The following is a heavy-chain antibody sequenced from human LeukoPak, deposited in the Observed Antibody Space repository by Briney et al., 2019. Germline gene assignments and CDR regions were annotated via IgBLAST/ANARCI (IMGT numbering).Heavy chain of an antibody. J-gene: IGHJ4*02. CDR1: GGSISSYY. CDR3: AGRSGYYTPTYFDY. D-gene: IGHD3-3*01. V-gene: IGHV4-59*01. Sequence: PSEALSLTCTVSGGSISSYYWSWIRQPPGKGLEWIGYIYYSGSTNYNPSLKSRVTISVDTSKNQLSLKLSSVTAADTAVYYCAGRSGYYTPTYFDYWGQGTLVTVSS. CDR2: IYYSGST.